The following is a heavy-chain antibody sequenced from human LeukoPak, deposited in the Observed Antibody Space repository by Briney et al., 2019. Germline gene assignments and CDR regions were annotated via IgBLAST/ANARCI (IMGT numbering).Heavy chain of an antibody. CDR2: INHSGST. CDR3: AREGPPPSYYYDSSGYHTPFDY. D-gene: IGHD3-22*01. CDR1: GGSFSGYY. V-gene: IGHV4-34*01. Sequence: PSETLSLTCAVYGGSFSGYYWSWIRQPPAKGLEWNGEINHSGSTNYNPSLKSRVTISVDTSKNQFSLKLSSVTAADTDVYYCAREGPPPSYYYDSSGYHTPFDYWGQGTLVTVSS. J-gene: IGHJ4*02.